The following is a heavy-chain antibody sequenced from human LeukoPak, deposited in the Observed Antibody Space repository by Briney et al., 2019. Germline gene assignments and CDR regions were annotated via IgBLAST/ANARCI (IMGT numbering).Heavy chain of an antibody. CDR3: ASHSDWRFDY. V-gene: IGHV3-7*01. D-gene: IGHD6-19*01. CDR2: INQDGSER. CDR1: GFTFSSDW. J-gene: IGHJ4*02. Sequence: GGSLRLSCAASGFTFSSDWMSWVRQAPGKGLEWVANINQDGSERNYVDSVKGRFTISRDNAKSSVFLQMNSLGADDTAVYYCASHSDWRFDYWGQGTLVSVSS.